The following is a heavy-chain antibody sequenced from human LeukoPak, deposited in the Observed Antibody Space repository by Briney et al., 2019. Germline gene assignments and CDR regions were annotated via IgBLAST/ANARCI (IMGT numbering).Heavy chain of an antibody. CDR3: ARGRYGGYFDC. J-gene: IGHJ4*02. D-gene: IGHD4-23*01. CDR2: IENSGRT. CDR1: GGSITSDY. Sequence: SETLSLTCIVSGGSITSDYWSWIRRPPGKGLEWIGYIENSGRTEYNPSLMSRITISVDTSKIQFSLMLSPVTAADTAVYYCARGRYGGYFDCWGQGTLVTVSS. V-gene: IGHV4-59*01.